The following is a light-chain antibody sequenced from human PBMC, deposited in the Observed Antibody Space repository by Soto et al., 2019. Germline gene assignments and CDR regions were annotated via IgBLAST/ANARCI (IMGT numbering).Light chain of an antibody. J-gene: IGLJ1*01. CDR1: ISNIGAGYD. CDR3: QSYDSSLSGSSV. CDR2: GNS. V-gene: IGLV1-40*01. Sequence: QCVLTQPPSVSGASGQRFTISCTGSISNIGAGYDVHWYQQLPGTAPKLLIYGNSNRPSGVPDRFSGSKSGTSASLAITGLQAEDEADYYCQSYDSSLSGSSVFGTGTKVTVL.